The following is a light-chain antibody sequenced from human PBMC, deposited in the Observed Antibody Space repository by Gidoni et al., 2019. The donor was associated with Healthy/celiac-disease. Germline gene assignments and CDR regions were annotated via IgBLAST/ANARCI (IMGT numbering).Light chain of an antibody. V-gene: IGLV2-8*01. Sequence: QSALPQPPSSSGSPGQSVTISCTGTSGDVGAYNYVSWYQQHPGKAPKLMIYEVSERPSGVPDRFSGSKSGDTASLTVSGLQAEDESDYYCSSYAGSNNWVFGGGTKLTVL. J-gene: IGLJ3*02. CDR1: SGDVGAYNY. CDR2: EVS. CDR3: SSYAGSNNWV.